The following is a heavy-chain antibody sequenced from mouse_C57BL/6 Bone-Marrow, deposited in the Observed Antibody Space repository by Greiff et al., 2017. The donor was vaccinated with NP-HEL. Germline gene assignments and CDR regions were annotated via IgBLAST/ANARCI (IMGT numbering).Heavy chain of an antibody. CDR2: IDPSDSYT. J-gene: IGHJ2*01. V-gene: IGHV1-69*01. D-gene: IGHD1-1*01. CDR1: GYTFTSYW. CDR3: AITTVVAYYFDY. Sequence: QVQLQQPGAELVMPGASVKLSCKASGYTFTSYWMHWVKQRPGQGLEWIGEIDPSDSYTNYNQKFKGKSTLTVDKSSSTAYMQLSSLTSEDSAVYYCAITTVVAYYFDYWGQGTTLTVSS.